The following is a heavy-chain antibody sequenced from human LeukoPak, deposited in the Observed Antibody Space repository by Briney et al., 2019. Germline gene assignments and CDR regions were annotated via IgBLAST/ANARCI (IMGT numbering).Heavy chain of an antibody. Sequence: ASVKVSCKASGYTFTGYYMHWVRQAPGQGLEWMGWINPNSGGTNYAQKFQGRVTMTRDTSISTAYMELNRLRSDDTAVYYCARTDVVVVVAATPTNWFDPWGQGTLVTVSS. CDR2: INPNSGGT. J-gene: IGHJ5*02. V-gene: IGHV1-2*02. CDR3: ARTDVVVVVAATPTNWFDP. CDR1: GYTFTGYY. D-gene: IGHD2-15*01.